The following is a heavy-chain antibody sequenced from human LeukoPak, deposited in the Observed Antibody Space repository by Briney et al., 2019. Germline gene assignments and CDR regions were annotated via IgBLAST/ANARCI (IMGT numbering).Heavy chain of an antibody. CDR2: IRPNGDTN. V-gene: IGHV3-23*01. Sequence: PGGSLRLSCVASGFIFGNNTMSWVRQAPGKGLEWVSLIRPNGDTNYYAASERGRFIISRDISMNTLYLNMNNLRDVDSVIYEGTKGGDSWGIHRLYYFEFWGQGALVTVSS. CDR3: TKGGDSWGIHRLYYFEF. D-gene: IGHD3-16*02. CDR1: GFIFGNNT. J-gene: IGHJ4*02.